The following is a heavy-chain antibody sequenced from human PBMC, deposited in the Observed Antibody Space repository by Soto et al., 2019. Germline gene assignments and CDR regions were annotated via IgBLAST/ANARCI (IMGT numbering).Heavy chain of an antibody. V-gene: IGHV3-48*02. Sequence: EVQLVESGGGLVQPGGSLRLSCAASGFTFSSYSMNWVLQAPGKGLEWVSYISSSSSPIYYADSVKGRFTISRDNAKNSMYLQMNSLRDEDTAVYYCARESNTIFGVVTDFAHWGQGTLVTVSS. CDR2: ISSSSSPI. CDR1: GFTFSSYS. J-gene: IGHJ4*02. CDR3: ARESNTIFGVVTDFAH. D-gene: IGHD3-3*01.